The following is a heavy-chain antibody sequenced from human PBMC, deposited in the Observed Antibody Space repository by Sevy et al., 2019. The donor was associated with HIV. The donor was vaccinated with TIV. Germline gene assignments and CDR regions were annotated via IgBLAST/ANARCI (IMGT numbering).Heavy chain of an antibody. CDR1: GFTFDDFA. CDR3: AKDIGATGIAVVAN. Sequence: GGSLRLSCAASGFTFDDFAMHWVRQLPGKGLEWVSGLNWDSGSVAYADSVKGRFTISRDNAKNALFLQMNSLRAEDTALYYCAKDIGATGIAVVANWGQGIQVTVSS. CDR2: LNWDSGSV. D-gene: IGHD6-19*01. J-gene: IGHJ4*02. V-gene: IGHV3-9*01.